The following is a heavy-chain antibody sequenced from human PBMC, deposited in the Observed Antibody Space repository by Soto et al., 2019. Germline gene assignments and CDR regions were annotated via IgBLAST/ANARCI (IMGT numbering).Heavy chain of an antibody. J-gene: IGHJ4*02. D-gene: IGHD3-10*01. V-gene: IGHV3-23*01. CDR2: VSGCGGSK. CDR1: GFTFSIYA. Sequence: EVQLLESGGGLVQPGGSLRLSCAASGFTFSIYAMSWVRQAPGKGLEWVSAVSGCGGSKYYADSVEGRFTISRDNSEITVYLQMHSVSAEDAAVYYRAKDGFGSGSYLAYRGQGTLVTVS. CDR3: AKDGFGSGSYLAY.